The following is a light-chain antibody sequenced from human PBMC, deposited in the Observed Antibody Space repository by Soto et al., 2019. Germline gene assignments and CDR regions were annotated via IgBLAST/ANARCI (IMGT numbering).Light chain of an antibody. J-gene: IGKJ4*01. V-gene: IGKV1-9*01. CDR2: AAS. CDR1: QGIGSY. Sequence: DIQLTQSPSFLSASLGDRVTITCRASQGIGSYLAWYQQKPGKAPRLLIYAASTLQSGVPSRFSGSGCDTEFTLTISSLQPEDFATYYCQQLNNYPLTFGGGTKVEIK. CDR3: QQLNNYPLT.